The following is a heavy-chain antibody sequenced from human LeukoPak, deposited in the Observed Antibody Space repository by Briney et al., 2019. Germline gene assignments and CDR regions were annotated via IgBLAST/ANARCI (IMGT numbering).Heavy chain of an antibody. V-gene: IGHV4-34*01. CDR2: INHSGST. Sequence: PSETLSLTCAVYGGSFSGYYWSWIRQPPGKGLEWIGEINHSGSTNYNPSLKSRVTISVDTSKNQFSLKLSSVTAADTAVYYCARGDSYTNTGSFDYWGQGTLVTVSS. CDR1: GGSFSGYY. J-gene: IGHJ4*02. CDR3: ARGDSYTNTGSFDY. D-gene: IGHD5-18*01.